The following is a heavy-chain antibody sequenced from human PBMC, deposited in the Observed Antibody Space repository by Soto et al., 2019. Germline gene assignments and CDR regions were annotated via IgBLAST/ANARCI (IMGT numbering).Heavy chain of an antibody. CDR3: AGVKGYCSGTNCYPDY. CDR1: GGSISSGGYY. CDR2: IYYSGYT. V-gene: IGHV4-31*03. D-gene: IGHD2-2*01. Sequence: PSETLSLTCTVSGGSISSGGYYWSWIRQHPGKGLEWIGYIYYSGYTYYNPSLKSRVTISSDTSKNQFYLKLSSVTAADTAMYYCAGVKGYCSGTNCYPDYWGQGTLVTSPQ. J-gene: IGHJ4*02.